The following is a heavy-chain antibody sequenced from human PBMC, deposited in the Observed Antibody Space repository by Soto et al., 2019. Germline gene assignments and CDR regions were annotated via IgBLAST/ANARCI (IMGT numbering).Heavy chain of an antibody. D-gene: IGHD7-27*01. J-gene: IGHJ6*02. V-gene: IGHV4-39*01. Sequence: SETLSLTCAVSGGSISSSSYYWGWLLQGPGKVREWIGSIYESGSTYYNPSLKSRVTISVDTSKNQFSLKLSSVTAADTAVYYCARTWMSSWGSHGMDVWGQGTTVTVSS. CDR2: IYESGST. CDR3: ARTWMSSWGSHGMDV. CDR1: GGSISSSSYY.